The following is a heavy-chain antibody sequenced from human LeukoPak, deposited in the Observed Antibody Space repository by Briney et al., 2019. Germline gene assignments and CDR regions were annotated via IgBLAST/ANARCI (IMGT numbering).Heavy chain of an antibody. D-gene: IGHD1-26*01. Sequence: SETLSLTCTVSGGSISRYYWRWIRPPRGKGLEWIGYIYYSGSTNYNPSLKSRVTISVDTSKNQFCLKLSSVTAADTAVYYCARVRGSYDPDAFDIWGQGTMVTVSS. CDR1: GGSISRYY. CDR3: ARVRGSYDPDAFDI. V-gene: IGHV4-59*01. J-gene: IGHJ3*02. CDR2: IYYSGST.